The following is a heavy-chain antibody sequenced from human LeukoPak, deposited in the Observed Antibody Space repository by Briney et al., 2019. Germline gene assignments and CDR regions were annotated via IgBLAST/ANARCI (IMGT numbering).Heavy chain of an antibody. Sequence: SETLSLTCAVSGYSISSGYYWGWIRQPPGKGPEGIGSIYHSGSTYYNPSLKSRVTISVDTSKNQFSLKLSSVTAADTAVYYCARVDYYDSSGYPGNWYFDLWGRGTLVTVSS. CDR1: GYSISSGYY. D-gene: IGHD3-22*01. CDR2: IYHSGST. J-gene: IGHJ2*01. V-gene: IGHV4-38-2*01. CDR3: ARVDYYDSSGYPGNWYFDL.